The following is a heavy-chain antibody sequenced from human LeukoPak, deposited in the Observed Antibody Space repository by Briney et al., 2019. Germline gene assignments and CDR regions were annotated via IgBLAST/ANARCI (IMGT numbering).Heavy chain of an antibody. CDR2: IYTSGST. D-gene: IGHD3-16*02. V-gene: IGHV4-4*07. CDR1: GGSISSYY. Sequence: PSETLSLTCTVSGGSISSYYWSWTRQPAGKGLEWIGRIYTSGSTNYNPSLKSRVTMSVDTSKNQFSLKLSSVTAADTAVYYCARALQYYDYVWGSYRYQDVWGKGTTVTVSS. J-gene: IGHJ6*04. CDR3: ARALQYYDYVWGSYRYQDV.